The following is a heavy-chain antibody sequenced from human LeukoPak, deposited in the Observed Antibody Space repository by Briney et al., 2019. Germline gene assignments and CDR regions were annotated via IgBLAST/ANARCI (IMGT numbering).Heavy chain of an antibody. J-gene: IGHJ4*02. D-gene: IGHD6-13*01. V-gene: IGHV3-7*03. CDR3: ARPRDSGWSKTWDY. CDR2: IKQDGTEK. Sequence: GGSLRLSCAGSGFTFSSYWMTWVRQAPGKGLEWVANIKQDGTEKYYADSVKGRFTISRDNAQNSLYLQVSSLRAEDTAVYYCARPRDSGWSKTWDYWGQGTLVTVSS. CDR1: GFTFSSYW.